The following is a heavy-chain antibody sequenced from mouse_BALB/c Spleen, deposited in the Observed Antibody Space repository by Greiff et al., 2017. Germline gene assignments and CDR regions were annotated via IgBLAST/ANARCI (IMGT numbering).Heavy chain of an antibody. CDR2: ISSGGST. D-gene: IGHD1-1*01. J-gene: IGHJ1*01. V-gene: IGHV5-6-5*01. CDR1: GFTFSSYA. Sequence: EVQVVESGGGLVKPGGSLKLSCAASGFTFSSYAMSWVRQTPEKRLEWVASISSGGSTYYPDSVKGRFTISRDNARNILYLQMSSLRSEDTTMYYCARDHYYGSSYYWYFDVWGAGTTVTVSS. CDR3: ARDHYYGSSYYWYFDV.